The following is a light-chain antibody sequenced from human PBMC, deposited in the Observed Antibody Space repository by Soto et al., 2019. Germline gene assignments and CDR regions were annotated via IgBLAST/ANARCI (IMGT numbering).Light chain of an antibody. CDR2: DVT. J-gene: IGLJ3*02. CDR1: SSDVGGYNF. V-gene: IGLV2-11*01. CDR3: CSYAGTYTLV. Sequence: QSALTQPRSVSGSPGQTVTISCTGTSSDVGGYNFVSWYQQHPGKAPKLMIYDVTKRSSGVPDRFSGSKSGNTASLAISGLQAEDEADYYCCSYAGTYTLVFGGGTKVTVL.